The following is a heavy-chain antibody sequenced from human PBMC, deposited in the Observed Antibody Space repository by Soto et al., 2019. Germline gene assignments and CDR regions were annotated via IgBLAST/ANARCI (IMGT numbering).Heavy chain of an antibody. V-gene: IGHV1-18*01. J-gene: IGHJ6*02. CDR2: ISAYNGNT. D-gene: IGHD3-3*01. CDR3: ARDNPWSTEHSYPHPDYYYGMDV. Sequence: QVQLVQSGAEVKKPGASVKVSCKASGYTFTSYGISWVRQAPGQGLEWMGWISAYNGNTNYAQKLQGRVTMTTDTSTSTDYREMRSLRSDDTAVYYCARDNPWSTEHSYPHPDYYYGMDVWGQGTTVTVAS. CDR1: GYTFTSYG.